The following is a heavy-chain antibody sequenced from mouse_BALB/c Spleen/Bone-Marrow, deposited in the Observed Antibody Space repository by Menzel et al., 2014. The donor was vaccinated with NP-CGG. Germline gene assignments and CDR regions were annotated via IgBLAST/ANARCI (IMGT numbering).Heavy chain of an antibody. CDR2: IDPETGGT. V-gene: IGHV1-15*01. CDR3: TRSETGPFAY. D-gene: IGHD4-1*01. J-gene: IGHJ3*01. Sequence: QVQLQQSGAELVRPGASVTLSCKASGYTFTDHEMHWAKQTPVHGLEWIGAIDPETGGTAYNQKFKGKATLTADKSSSTAYMELRSLTSEDSAVYYCTRSETGPFAYWGQGTLVTVSA. CDR1: GYTFTDHE.